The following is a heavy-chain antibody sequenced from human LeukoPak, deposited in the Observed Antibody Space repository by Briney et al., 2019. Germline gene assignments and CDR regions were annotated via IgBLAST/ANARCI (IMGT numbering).Heavy chain of an antibody. CDR1: GFTVSSNY. J-gene: IGHJ3*02. D-gene: IGHD3-16*01. CDR2: IYSGGST. CDR3: AKDPRRGEWGGAFGI. Sequence: PGGSLRLSCAASGFTVSSNYMSWVRQAPGKGLEWVSVIYSGGSTYYADSVKGRFTISRDNSKNTLYLQMNSLRAEDTAVYYCAKDPRRGEWGGAFGIWGQGTMVTVSS. V-gene: IGHV3-53*01.